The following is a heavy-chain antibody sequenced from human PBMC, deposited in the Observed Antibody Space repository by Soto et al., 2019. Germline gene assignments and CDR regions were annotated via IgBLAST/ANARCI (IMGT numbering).Heavy chain of an antibody. J-gene: IGHJ5*02. CDR2: ISSSSSYT. Sequence: GGSLRLSCAASGFTFSDYYMSWIRQAPGKGLEWVSYISSSSSYTNYADSVKGRFTISRDNAKNSLYLQMNSLRAEDTAVYYCARANLDCSSTSCSNSDWFDPWGQGTMVTVSS. V-gene: IGHV3-11*06. CDR3: ARANLDCSSTSCSNSDWFDP. CDR1: GFTFSDYY. D-gene: IGHD2-2*01.